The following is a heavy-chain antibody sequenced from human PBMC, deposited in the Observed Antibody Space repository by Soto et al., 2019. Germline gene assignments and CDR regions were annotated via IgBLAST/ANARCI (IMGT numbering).Heavy chain of an antibody. CDR3: ARDGLGDYDSSGYYGCFDY. D-gene: IGHD3-22*01. J-gene: IGHJ4*02. Sequence: QVQLVQSGAEVKKPGSSVKVSCKASGGTFSSYAISWVRQAPGQGLEWMGGIIPIFGTANYAQKFQGRVTITADESTSTAYMELSSLRSEDTAVYYCARDGLGDYDSSGYYGCFDYWGQGTLVTVSS. CDR2: IIPIFGTA. V-gene: IGHV1-69*01. CDR1: GGTFSSYA.